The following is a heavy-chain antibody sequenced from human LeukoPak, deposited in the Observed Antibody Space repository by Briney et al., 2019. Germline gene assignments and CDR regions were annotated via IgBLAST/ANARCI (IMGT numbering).Heavy chain of an antibody. CDR3: ARGGIQVSGIDEFDY. J-gene: IGHJ4*02. D-gene: IGHD6-19*01. V-gene: IGHV3-13*01. CDR2: IGIRGDT. CDR1: GFTFIDYD. Sequence: PGGSLRLSCAASGFTFIDYDMHWVRQVIGKGLEGVSAIGIRGDTHYSGSVKGRFTISRENAESSLYLQMNSLRAEDTAVYYSARGGIQVSGIDEFDYWGQGTLVTVSS.